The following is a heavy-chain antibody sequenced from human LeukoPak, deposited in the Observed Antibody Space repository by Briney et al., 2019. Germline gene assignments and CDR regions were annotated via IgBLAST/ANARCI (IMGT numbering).Heavy chain of an antibody. CDR1: GFTFSASG. CDR3: AIFEITGIVVVNS. Sequence: GGSLRLSCAASGFTFSASGMHWVRQAPGKGLEGVAFIDYGATNKYYADSVKGRFTISRDNSKNTLYLQMDGLRAEDTAVYYCAIFEITGIVVVNSWGQGTLVTVSS. J-gene: IGHJ4*02. V-gene: IGHV3-30*02. CDR2: IDYGATNK. D-gene: IGHD3-22*01.